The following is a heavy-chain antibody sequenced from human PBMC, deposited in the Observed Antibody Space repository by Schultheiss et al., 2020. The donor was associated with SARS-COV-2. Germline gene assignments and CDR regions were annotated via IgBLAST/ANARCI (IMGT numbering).Heavy chain of an antibody. D-gene: IGHD1-26*01. J-gene: IGHJ6*02. CDR2: IYYSGST. V-gene: IGHV4-59*08. Sequence: SETLSLTCTVSGGSISSYYWSWIRQHPGKGLEWIGYIYYSGSTYYNPSLKSRFTISVDTSKNQFSLKLNSVTAADTAVYYCARHRERIAGIVGWAYGVDVFGRGTTVTISS. CDR1: GGSISSYY. CDR3: ARHRERIAGIVGWAYGVDV.